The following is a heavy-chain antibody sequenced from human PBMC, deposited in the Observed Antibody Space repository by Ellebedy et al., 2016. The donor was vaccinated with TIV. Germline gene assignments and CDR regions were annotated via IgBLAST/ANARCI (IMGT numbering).Heavy chain of an antibody. Sequence: SETLSLTXTVSGASISTYSWTWIRQPPGKGLEWMAYFFRGGDTNYNPSLESRVFMSIDTSRNQFSLSLSSVTAADTGLYFCASFDYDVEGYYGLDVWGQGTTVTVSS. CDR2: FFRGGDT. D-gene: IGHD3-16*01. CDR3: ASFDYDVEGYYGLDV. CDR1: GASISTYS. J-gene: IGHJ6*02. V-gene: IGHV4-59*01.